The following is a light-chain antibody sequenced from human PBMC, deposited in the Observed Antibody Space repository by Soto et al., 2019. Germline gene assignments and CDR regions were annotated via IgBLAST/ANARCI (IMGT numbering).Light chain of an antibody. CDR2: EVS. CDR1: SSDVGGYNY. V-gene: IGLV2-14*01. CDR3: CSYTSSSTLVV. Sequence: QSALTQPASVSGSPGQSITISCTGTSSDVGGYNYVSWYQQHPGKAPKLMIYEVSNRPSGVSNRFSGSKSGNTASLPISGLQAEDEADYYCCSYTSSSTLVVFGGGTKLTVL. J-gene: IGLJ2*01.